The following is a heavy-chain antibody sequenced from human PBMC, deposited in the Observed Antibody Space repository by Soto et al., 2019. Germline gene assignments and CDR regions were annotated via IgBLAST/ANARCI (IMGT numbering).Heavy chain of an antibody. CDR1: GGSISSGDYY. V-gene: IGHV4-31*03. J-gene: IGHJ5*02. D-gene: IGHD3-16*01. CDR2: IFYSGST. Sequence: SETLSLTCTVSGGSISSGDYYWSWIRQHPGKGLEWIGYIFYSGSTYYNPSLKSRVTISMDTSKNQFSLNLSSVTAADTAIYYCARGGGEDNYFGPWGQGTLVTVSS. CDR3: ARGGGEDNYFGP.